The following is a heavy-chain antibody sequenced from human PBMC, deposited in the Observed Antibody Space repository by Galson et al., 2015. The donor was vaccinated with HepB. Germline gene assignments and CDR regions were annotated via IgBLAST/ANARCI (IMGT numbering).Heavy chain of an antibody. CDR3: ARDLTPSYAFDI. V-gene: IGHV1-3*01. J-gene: IGHJ3*02. D-gene: IGHD4-23*01. CDR2: INAGNGNT. Sequence: SVKVSCKASGYTFTTYAMHWVRQAPGQRLEWMGWINAGNGNTKYSQKFQGRVTITRDTSATTAYMELSRLSSEVTAVYYCARDLTPSYAFDIWGQGTMVTVSS. CDR1: GYTFTTYA.